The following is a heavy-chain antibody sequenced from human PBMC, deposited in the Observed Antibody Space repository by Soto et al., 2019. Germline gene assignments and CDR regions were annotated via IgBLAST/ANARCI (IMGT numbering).Heavy chain of an antibody. V-gene: IGHV3-23*01. J-gene: IGHJ4*02. Sequence: DVQLLDSGGGLVQPGGSLRLSCAASGFTLNNYAMSWVRQAPGKGLEWVSTISVSGANTYYADSVKGRFTISRDDSKNTLYLQMNSLGAEDTAVYYCAKDLGLGVIAGDPHDCWGQGTLVTVSS. CDR2: ISVSGANT. CDR3: AKDLGLGVIAGDPHDC. D-gene: IGHD2-21*01. CDR1: GFTLNNYA.